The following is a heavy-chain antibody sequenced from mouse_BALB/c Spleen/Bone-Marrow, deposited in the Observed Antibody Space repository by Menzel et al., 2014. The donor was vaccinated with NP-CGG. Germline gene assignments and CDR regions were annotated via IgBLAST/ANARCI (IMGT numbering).Heavy chain of an antibody. Sequence: LQQSGSELVRPGASVKLSCKASGYTFTSYWMHWVKQRHGQGLEWIGNIYPGSGSINYDEKFKSKGTLTVDTSSSTAYMHLSSLTSEDSAVYYCTREGWLRYFDYWGQGTTLTVSS. D-gene: IGHD2-2*01. CDR1: GYTFTSYW. V-gene: IGHV1S22*01. CDR2: IYPGSGSI. J-gene: IGHJ2*01. CDR3: TREGWLRYFDY.